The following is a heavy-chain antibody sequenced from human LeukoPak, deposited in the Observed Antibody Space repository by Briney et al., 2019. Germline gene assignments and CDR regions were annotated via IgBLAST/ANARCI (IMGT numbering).Heavy chain of an antibody. D-gene: IGHD3-10*02. J-gene: IGHJ4*02. Sequence: SDTLSLTCTVSGGSISTYYWSWLRQPPGKGLEWIGYIYHSGSTKYNPSLKSRVTISVDTSKNQFSLKLSSVTAADTAVYYCARESMIGELFEKWPRGHFDYWGQGTLVTV. CDR1: GGSISTYY. CDR2: IYHSGST. CDR3: ARESMIGELFEKWPRGHFDY. V-gene: IGHV4-59*01.